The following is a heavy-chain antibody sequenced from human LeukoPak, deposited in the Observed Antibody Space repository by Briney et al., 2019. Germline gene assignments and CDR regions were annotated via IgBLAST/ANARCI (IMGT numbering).Heavy chain of an antibody. J-gene: IGHJ4*02. CDR3: AKANWVSNADAVW. V-gene: IGHV3-23*01. D-gene: IGHD1-1*01. Sequence: GGSLRLSCAASGFTFSTYAMSWVRRAPARGLEWVSSIRGGGDTFYADSVKGRFTLSRDDSRNTVYLQLNNLRVEDTAVYYCAKANWVSNADAVWWGQGALVTVSS. CDR2: IRGGGDT. CDR1: GFTFSTYA.